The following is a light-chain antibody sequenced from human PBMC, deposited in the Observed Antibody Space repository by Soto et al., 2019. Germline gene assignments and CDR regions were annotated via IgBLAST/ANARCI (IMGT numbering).Light chain of an antibody. V-gene: IGLV2-14*01. CDR1: SSDVGGYNY. Sequence: QSVLTQPASVSGSPGQSITISCTGTSSDVGGYNYVSWYQQHPGKAHKLMIYDVSNRPSGVSNRFSGSKSGNTASLTISGLQAEDEADYYCSSYTSSSTRWLFGGGTKLTVL. CDR3: SSYTSSSTRWL. CDR2: DVS. J-gene: IGLJ3*02.